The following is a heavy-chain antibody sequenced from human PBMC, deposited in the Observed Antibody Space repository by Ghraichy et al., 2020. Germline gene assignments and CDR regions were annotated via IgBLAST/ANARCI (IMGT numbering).Heavy chain of an antibody. CDR2: IYTSGST. CDR3: ARAHSSGWLQFDY. CDR1: GGSISSGSYY. V-gene: IGHV4-61*02. D-gene: IGHD6-19*01. Sequence: SETLSLTCTVSGGSISSGSYYWSWIRQPAGKGLEWIGRIYTSGSTNYNPSLKSRVTISVDTSKNQFSLKLSSVTAADTAVYYCARAHSSGWLQFDYWGQGTLVTVSS. J-gene: IGHJ4*02.